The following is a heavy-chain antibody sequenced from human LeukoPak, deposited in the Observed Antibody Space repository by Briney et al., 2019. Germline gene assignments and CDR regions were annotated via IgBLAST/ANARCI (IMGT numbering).Heavy chain of an antibody. J-gene: IGHJ4*02. CDR2: IYYSGST. CDR3: ARHRSSGYYFGPGY. CDR1: GGSISSSSYY. V-gene: IGHV4-39*01. D-gene: IGHD3-22*01. Sequence: SETLSLTCTVSGGSISSSSYYWGWIRQPPGKGLEWIGSIYYSGSTYYNPSLKSRVTISVDTSKNQFSLKLSSVTAADTAVYYCARHRSSGYYFGPGYWGQGTLVTVSS.